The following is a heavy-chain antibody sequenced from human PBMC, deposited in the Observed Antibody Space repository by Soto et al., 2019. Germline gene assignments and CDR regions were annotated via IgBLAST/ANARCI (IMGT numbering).Heavy chain of an antibody. CDR3: ARRAGNRRGYPIDS. J-gene: IGHJ4*02. Sequence: QVQLQESGPGLVKPSQTLSLTCAVSGGSIRSDGSYWTWIRQLPGGGLEWIGYIYYSGSTSYHPSLERRASISVDSSENQFSLRLTSVTAADTAVYYCARRAGNRRGYPIDSWGQGTLVTVSS. CDR1: GGSIRSDGSY. D-gene: IGHD5-18*01. V-gene: IGHV4-31*11. CDR2: IYYSGST.